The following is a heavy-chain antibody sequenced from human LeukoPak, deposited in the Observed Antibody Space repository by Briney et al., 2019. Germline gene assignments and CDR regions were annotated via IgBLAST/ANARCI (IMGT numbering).Heavy chain of an antibody. J-gene: IGHJ4*02. Sequence: SETLSLTCTVSSDSISSYFWSWVRQSPGKGLEWLGYTHYSGSTSYNPSLTSRVTISLDTSKNQFYLKLSSVTASDTAFYYCARDQRRDYGDYFDNWGQGTQVTVSS. V-gene: IGHV4-59*01. CDR3: ARDQRRDYGDYFDN. CDR2: THYSGST. CDR1: SDSISSYF. D-gene: IGHD3-16*01.